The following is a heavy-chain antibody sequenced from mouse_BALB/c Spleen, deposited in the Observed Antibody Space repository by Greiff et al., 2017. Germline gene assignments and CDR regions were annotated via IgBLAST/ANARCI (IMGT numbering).Heavy chain of an antibody. CDR2: ISTYYGDA. J-gene: IGHJ2*01. V-gene: IGHV1S137*01. Sequence: VQLQQSGAELVRPGVSVKISCKGSGYTFTDYAMHWVKQSHAKSLEWIGVISTYYGDASYNQKFKGKATMTVDKSSSTAYMELARLTSEDSAIYYCARGRYFDYWGQGTTLTVSS. CDR1: GYTFTDYA. CDR3: ARGRYFDY.